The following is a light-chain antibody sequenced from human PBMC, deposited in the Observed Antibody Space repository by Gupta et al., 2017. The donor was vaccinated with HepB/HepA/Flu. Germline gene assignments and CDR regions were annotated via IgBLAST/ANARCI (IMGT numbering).Light chain of an antibody. CDR2: EDD. Sequence: NFMLTQTHSVSASPGKTVTISCTRSSGSIASNYVHWYQQRPGSAPTTVIYEDDQRPSGVPDRFSGAIDSSSKSAFLTIAGLKADDGAYYCCQSYDIRVPWVFGGGTQLTVL. V-gene: IGLV6-57*03. J-gene: IGLJ7*01. CDR1: SGSIASNY. CDR3: QSYDIRVPWV.